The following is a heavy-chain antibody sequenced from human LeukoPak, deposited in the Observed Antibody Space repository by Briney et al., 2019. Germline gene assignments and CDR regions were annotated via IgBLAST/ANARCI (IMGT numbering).Heavy chain of an antibody. Sequence: SVKVSCKASGGTFSSYAISWVRQAPGQGLEWMGGIIPIFGTANYAQKFQGRVTITTDESTSTAYMELSSLRSEDTAVYYCAIRAYCGGDCYSDAFDIWGQGTMVTVSS. J-gene: IGHJ3*02. CDR2: IIPIFGTA. CDR1: GGTFSSYA. D-gene: IGHD2-21*02. V-gene: IGHV1-69*05. CDR3: AIRAYCGGDCYSDAFDI.